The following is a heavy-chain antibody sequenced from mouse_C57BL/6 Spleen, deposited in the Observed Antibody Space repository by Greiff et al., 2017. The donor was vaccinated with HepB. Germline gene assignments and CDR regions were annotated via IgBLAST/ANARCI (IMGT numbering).Heavy chain of an antibody. CDR3: ARQGGYDYYFDY. Sequence: EVMLVESGGDLVKPGGSLKLSCAASGFTFSSYGMSWVRQTPDKRLEWVATISSGGSYTYYPDSVKGRFTISRDNAKNTLYLQMSSLKSEDTAMYYCARQGGYDYYFDYWGQGTTLTVSS. CDR1: GFTFSSYG. CDR2: ISSGGSYT. D-gene: IGHD2-4*01. J-gene: IGHJ2*01. V-gene: IGHV5-6*01.